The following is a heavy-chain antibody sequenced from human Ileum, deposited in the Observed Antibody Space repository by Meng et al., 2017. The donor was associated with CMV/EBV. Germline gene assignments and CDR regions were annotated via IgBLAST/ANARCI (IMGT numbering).Heavy chain of an antibody. CDR2: VKQDGSEK. CDR1: GFTVTNSG. Sequence: GGSLRLSCAASGFTVTNSGMSWVRQAPGKGLEWVANVKQDGSEKHYVDSVKGRFTISRDNAKNSLSLQMNSLRGEDTAVYYCARGYCTITSCSRAIDYWGQGALVTVSS. J-gene: IGHJ4*02. D-gene: IGHD2-2*01. V-gene: IGHV3-7*04. CDR3: ARGYCTITSCSRAIDY.